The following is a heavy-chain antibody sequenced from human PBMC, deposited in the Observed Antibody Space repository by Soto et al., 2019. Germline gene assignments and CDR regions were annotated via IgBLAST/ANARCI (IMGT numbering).Heavy chain of an antibody. V-gene: IGHV4-4*02. CDR3: ASRDPGTSVDY. J-gene: IGHJ4*02. CDR2: IYRTGST. D-gene: IGHD1-7*01. Sequence: ASETLSLTCAVSGGSFTSNNWWTGVRQPPGQGLEWIGEIYRTGSTNYNPSLKSRVTISLDKSENQFSLKVTSLTAADTAVYYCASRDPGTSVDYWGQGXLVTVYS. CDR1: GGSFTSNNW.